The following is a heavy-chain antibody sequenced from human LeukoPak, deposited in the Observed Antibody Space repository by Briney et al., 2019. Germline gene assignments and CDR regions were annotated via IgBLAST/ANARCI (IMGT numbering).Heavy chain of an antibody. V-gene: IGHV4-34*01. J-gene: IGHJ3*02. CDR1: GGSFSGYY. Sequence: PSETLSLTCAVYGGSFSGYYWSWIRQPPGKGLEWIGEINHSGSTNYNPSLKSRVTISVDTSKNQFSLKLSSVTAADTAVYYCVSRPSSSWLDAFDIWGQGTMVTVSS. CDR3: VSRPSSSWLDAFDI. D-gene: IGHD6-13*01. CDR2: INHSGST.